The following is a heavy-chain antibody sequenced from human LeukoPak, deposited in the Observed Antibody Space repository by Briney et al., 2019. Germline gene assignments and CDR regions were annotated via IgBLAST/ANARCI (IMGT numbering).Heavy chain of an antibody. D-gene: IGHD3-10*01. Sequence: SETLSLTCTVSGGSISSYYWSWIRQPAGKGLEWSGRIYNSGSTNYNPSLKSRVTMSVDTSKNQFSLKLSSVTAADTAVYYCARVLWFGEWNWYFDLWGRGTLVTVSS. CDR1: GGSISSYY. J-gene: IGHJ2*01. CDR2: IYNSGST. V-gene: IGHV4-4*07. CDR3: ARVLWFGEWNWYFDL.